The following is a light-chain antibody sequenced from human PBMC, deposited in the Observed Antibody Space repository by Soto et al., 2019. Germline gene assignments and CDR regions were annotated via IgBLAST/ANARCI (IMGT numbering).Light chain of an antibody. V-gene: IGLV1-40*01. CDR1: TSNIGAHYD. Sequence: QAVVTQPPSVSGAPGQRVTIACTGTTSNIGAHYDVHWYQHLPGTAPKLLIYGYIHRPSGVPDRFSGSKSGTSASPAITGLQAEDEADYYCQSYDSSLSSYVFGAGTKLTVL. CDR2: GYI. CDR3: QSYDSSLSSYV. J-gene: IGLJ1*01.